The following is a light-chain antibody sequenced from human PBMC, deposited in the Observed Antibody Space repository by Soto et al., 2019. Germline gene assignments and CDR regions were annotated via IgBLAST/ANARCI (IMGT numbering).Light chain of an antibody. CDR1: QNINSH. CDR2: AAS. V-gene: IGKV1-39*01. CDR3: QQSHITTLFT. Sequence: DIQMTQSPSSLSASIGDRVTITCRASQNINSHLNWYQQKPGKAPKVVIYAASRLQSGVPSRFSGSGAGTELTLINSSLEPEDVATYYCQQSHITTLFTFGKGTKLEIK. J-gene: IGKJ2*01.